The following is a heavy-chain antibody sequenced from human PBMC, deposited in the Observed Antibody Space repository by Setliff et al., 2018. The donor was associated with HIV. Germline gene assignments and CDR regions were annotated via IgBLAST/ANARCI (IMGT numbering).Heavy chain of an antibody. J-gene: IGHJ4*02. D-gene: IGHD5-18*01. Sequence: SETLSLTCAVSGVSISSTRYYWGWIRQPPGKGLEWIGEINYSGTTNYNPSLKSRVTKPLDTSKKHFSLNLYTVTAADTAVYYCARVPRQLLKGAAAYFDYWGQGTLVTVSS. CDR2: INYSGTT. V-gene: IGHV4-39*07. CDR3: ARVPRQLLKGAAAYFDY. CDR1: GVSISSTRYY.